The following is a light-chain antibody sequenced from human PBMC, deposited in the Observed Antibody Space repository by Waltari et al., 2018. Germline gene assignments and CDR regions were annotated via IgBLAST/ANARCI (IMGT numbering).Light chain of an antibody. CDR3: QKYGSLPAT. CDR1: QSISRY. V-gene: IGKV3-20*01. CDR2: DAS. Sequence: EIMFTQSPGTLSLSPGERATLPCRASQSISRYLAWYQHKPGQAPRLLIYDASSRATGIPDRFSGSGSGTDFSLTISRLEPEDFAVYYCQKYGSLPATFGQGTKVEIK. J-gene: IGKJ1*01.